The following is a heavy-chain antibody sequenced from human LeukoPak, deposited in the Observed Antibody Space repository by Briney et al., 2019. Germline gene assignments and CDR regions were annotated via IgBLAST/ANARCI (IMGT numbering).Heavy chain of an antibody. D-gene: IGHD4-17*01. V-gene: IGHV1-2*02. CDR1: GYTFIGYY. J-gene: IGHJ5*02. CDR2: INPNSGGT. CDR3: ASAVTLPRRWFDP. Sequence: ASVKVSCKASGYTFIGYYMNWVRQVPGQGLEWLAWINPNSGGTNYAQKFQGRVTMTRDTSISTAYMELSRLRSDDTAVYYCASAVTLPRRWFDPWGQGTLDTVSS.